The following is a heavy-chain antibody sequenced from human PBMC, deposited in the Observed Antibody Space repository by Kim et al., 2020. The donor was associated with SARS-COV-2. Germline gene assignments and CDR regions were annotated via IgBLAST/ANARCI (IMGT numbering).Heavy chain of an antibody. J-gene: IGHJ4*02. Sequence: GGSLRLSCAASGFTLSSYGMNWARQAPGKGLEWVSRISNSGSTNHADSVNGRFTISRDNSKNTLYFQMSSLRGEVTAVYYCSKEAVGTTTSWFDYWGQG. D-gene: IGHD1-26*01. CDR1: GFTLSSYG. CDR3: SKEAVGTTTSWFDY. V-gene: IGHV3-23*01. CDR2: ISNSGST.